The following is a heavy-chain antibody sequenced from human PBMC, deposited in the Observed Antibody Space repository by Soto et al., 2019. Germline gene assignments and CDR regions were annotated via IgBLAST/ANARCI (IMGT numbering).Heavy chain of an antibody. CDR2: IYYSGST. Sequence: QVQLQESGPGLVKPSQTLSLTCTVSGGSISSGGYYWSWIRQHPGKGLEWIGYIYYSGSTYYNPSLECRVTISVDTSKNQFSLKLSSVTAADTAVYYCARVGYYDSSGYYWFDPWGQGTLVTVSS. V-gene: IGHV4-31*03. CDR1: GGSISSGGYY. D-gene: IGHD3-22*01. J-gene: IGHJ5*02. CDR3: ARVGYYDSSGYYWFDP.